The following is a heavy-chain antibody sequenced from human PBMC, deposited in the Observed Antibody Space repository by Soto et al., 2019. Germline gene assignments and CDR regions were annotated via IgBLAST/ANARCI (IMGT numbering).Heavy chain of an antibody. J-gene: IGHJ4*02. CDR2: ISVGGSA. Sequence: HPGGSLRLSCAVSGFTFSNYAMSWVRQAPGKGLEWVSTISVGGSAFYADSVKGRFTISRDNSKNTLFLQMNSLRAEDTALYHCAKRAPDTYYFDYWGQGTLVTVS. V-gene: IGHV3-23*01. CDR3: AKRAPDTYYFDY. CDR1: GFTFSNYA. D-gene: IGHD2-2*02.